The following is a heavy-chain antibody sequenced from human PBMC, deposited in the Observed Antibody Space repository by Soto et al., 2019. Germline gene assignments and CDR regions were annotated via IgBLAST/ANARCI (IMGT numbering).Heavy chain of an antibody. CDR2: ISGSGGST. J-gene: IGHJ5*02. CDR3: AKDLRQWPRP. D-gene: IGHD6-19*01. Sequence: GGSLRLSCAASGYTFSSYAISWVRQAPGKGLEWVSAISGSGGSTYYADSVKGRFTISRDNSKNTLYLQMNSLRAEDTAVYYCAKDLRQWPRPWGQETLVTVSS. V-gene: IGHV3-23*01. CDR1: GYTFSSYA.